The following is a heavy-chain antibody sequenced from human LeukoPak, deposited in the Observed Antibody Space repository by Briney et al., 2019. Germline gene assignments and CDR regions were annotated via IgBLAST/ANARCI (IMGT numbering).Heavy chain of an antibody. Sequence: SETLSLTCTVSGYSICSGFYWGWIRQPPGKGLEWVGTFYHSGSTHYNPSLKSRVTISVDTSKNQFSLRLSSVTVADTAVYFCARASYSDYVVNYWGQGILVTVSS. CDR1: GYSICSGFY. CDR3: ARASYSDYVVNY. CDR2: FYHSGST. J-gene: IGHJ4*02. V-gene: IGHV4-38-2*02. D-gene: IGHD4-11*01.